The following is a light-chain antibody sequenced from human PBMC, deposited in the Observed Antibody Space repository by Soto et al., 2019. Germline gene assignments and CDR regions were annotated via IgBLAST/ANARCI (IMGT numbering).Light chain of an antibody. CDR2: EVS. CDR1: SSDIGAYNY. V-gene: IGLV2-8*01. Sequence: QSALTQPPSASGSPGQSVTISCTGTSSDIGAYNYVSWYQQHPGKAPKLMIHEVSKRPSGVPDRFSGSKSGNTASLTVSGLQAEDEAEYYCSSYAGSNARWVFGGGTKLTVL. CDR3: SSYAGSNARWV. J-gene: IGLJ3*02.